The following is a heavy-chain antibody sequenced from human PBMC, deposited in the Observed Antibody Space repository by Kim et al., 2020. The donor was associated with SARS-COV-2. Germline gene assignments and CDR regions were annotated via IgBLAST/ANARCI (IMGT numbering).Heavy chain of an antibody. V-gene: IGHV4-39*01. D-gene: IGHD3-3*01. CDR3: ATQYDFWSGYCFDY. CDR1: GGSISSSSYY. J-gene: IGHJ4*02. Sequence: SETLSLTCTVSGGSISSSSYYWGWIRQPPGKGLEWIGSIYYSGSTYYNPSLKSRVTISVDTSKNQFSLKLSSVTAADTAVYYCATQYDFWSGYCFDYWGQGTLVTVSS. CDR2: IYYSGST.